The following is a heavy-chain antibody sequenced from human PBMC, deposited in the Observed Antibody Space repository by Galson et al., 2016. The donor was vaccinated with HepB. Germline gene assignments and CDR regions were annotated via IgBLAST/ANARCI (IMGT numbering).Heavy chain of an antibody. J-gene: IGHJ4*02. CDR3: AREASYVNVLDH. Sequence: SLRHPCAASGFPFSGYPIHWVRQAPGKGPDWVASISYDGTKIHYADSVKGRFTISRDNSKKTVSLQMNSLRVDYTAVFYCAREASYVNVLDHWGQGPLVTVSS. CDR1: GFPFSGYP. D-gene: IGHD5-18*01. V-gene: IGHV3-30*04. CDR2: ISYDGTKI.